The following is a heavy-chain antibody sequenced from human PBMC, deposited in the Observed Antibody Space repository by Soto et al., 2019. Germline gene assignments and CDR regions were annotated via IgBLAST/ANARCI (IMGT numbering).Heavy chain of an antibody. CDR1: GFTFSSYA. CDR3: AKVATGLFGFYYYYGMDV. V-gene: IGHV3-23*01. CDR2: ISGSGGST. J-gene: IGHJ6*02. Sequence: GGSLRLSCAASGFTFSSYAMSWVRQAPGKGLEWVSAISGSGGSTYYADSVKGRFTISRDNSKNTLYLQMNSLRAEDTAVYYCAKVATGLFGFYYYYGMDVWGQGTTVTVSS. D-gene: IGHD1-26*01.